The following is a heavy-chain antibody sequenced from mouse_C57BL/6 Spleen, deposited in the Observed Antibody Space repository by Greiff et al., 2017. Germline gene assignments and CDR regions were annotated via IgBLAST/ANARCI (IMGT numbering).Heavy chain of an antibody. J-gene: IGHJ2*01. Sequence: EVMLVESGGGLVKPGGSLKLSCAASGFTFSSYGMSWVRQTPDKRLEWVATISSGGSYTYYPDSVKGRFTISRDNAKNTLYLQMSSLKSEDTAMYYCARRVPFYYFDYWGQGTTLTVSS. CDR1: GFTFSSYG. D-gene: IGHD2-14*01. CDR3: ARRVPFYYFDY. CDR2: ISSGGSYT. V-gene: IGHV5-6*03.